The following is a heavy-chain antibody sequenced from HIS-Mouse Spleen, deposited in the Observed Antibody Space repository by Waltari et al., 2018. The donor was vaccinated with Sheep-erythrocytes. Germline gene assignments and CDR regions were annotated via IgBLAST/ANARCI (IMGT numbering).Heavy chain of an antibody. CDR1: GFTFSGYS. CDR2: ISSSSSYI. V-gene: IGHV3-21*01. J-gene: IGHJ6*02. D-gene: IGHD1-26*01. Sequence: EVQLVESGGGLVKPGGSLRLSCAASGFTFSGYSLNWVRQAPGKGLGWVSSISSSSSYIYYADSVKGRFTISRDNAKNSLYLQMNSLRAEDTAVYYCARDQGDSGSYYYYYGMDVWGQGTTVTVSS. CDR3: ARDQGDSGSYYYYYGMDV.